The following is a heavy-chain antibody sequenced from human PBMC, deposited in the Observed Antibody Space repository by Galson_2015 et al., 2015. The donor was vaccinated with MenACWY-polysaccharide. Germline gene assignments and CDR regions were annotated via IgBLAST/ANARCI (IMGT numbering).Heavy chain of an antibody. Sequence: SLRLSCAASGSTFSSFDMHWVRHVIGKGLEWVAAIGTGGDTYYSGSGKGRFTISRENAKNSLYLQMNSLRAGDTAVYYCAREFTGDGSSWYYWYFDLWGRGTLVTVSS. D-gene: IGHD6-13*01. J-gene: IGHJ2*01. CDR3: AREFTGDGSSWYYWYFDL. V-gene: IGHV3-13*01. CDR2: IGTGGDT. CDR1: GSTFSSFD.